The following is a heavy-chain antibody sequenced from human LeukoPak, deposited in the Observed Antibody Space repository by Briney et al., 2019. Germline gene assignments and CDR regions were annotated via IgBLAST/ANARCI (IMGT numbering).Heavy chain of an antibody. D-gene: IGHD5-24*01. J-gene: IGHJ4*02. CDR3: AVHGYKLPNFDY. Sequence: ASVKVPCKASGYTFTGYYMHWVRQAPGQGLEGMGWNHPKGGGKKYAQKLQGRVTMTRDTSVRTAYMQLGRLRSGDTAVYYCAVHGYKLPNFDYWGQGTLVTVSS. V-gene: IGHV1-2*02. CDR2: NHPKGGGK. CDR1: GYTFTGYY.